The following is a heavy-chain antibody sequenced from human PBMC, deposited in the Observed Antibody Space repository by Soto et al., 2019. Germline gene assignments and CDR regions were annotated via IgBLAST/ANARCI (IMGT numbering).Heavy chain of an antibody. D-gene: IGHD3-22*01. Sequence: PSETLSLTCAVYGGSFSGYYWSWIRQPPGKGLEWIGEINHSGSTDYNPSLKSRVTISVDTSKNQFSLKLSSVTAADTAVYYCARESGRGETNYYDSSGYLIPPRSRYGMDVWGQGTTVTVSS. V-gene: IGHV4-34*01. CDR2: INHSGST. J-gene: IGHJ6*02. CDR3: ARESGRGETNYYDSSGYLIPPRSRYGMDV. CDR1: GGSFSGYY.